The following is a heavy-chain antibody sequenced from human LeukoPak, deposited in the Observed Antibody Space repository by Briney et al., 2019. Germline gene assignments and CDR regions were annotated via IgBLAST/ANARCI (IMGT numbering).Heavy chain of an antibody. Sequence: SETLSLTCTVSGGSISSGDYYWSWIRQPPGKGLEWIGYIYYSGSTYYNPSLKSRVTISVDTSKNQFSLKLSSVTAADTAVYYCARYIVVVPAQDAFDIWGQGTMVTVPS. CDR3: ARYIVVVPAQDAFDI. D-gene: IGHD2-2*01. CDR1: GGSISSGDYY. CDR2: IYYSGST. V-gene: IGHV4-30-4*01. J-gene: IGHJ3*02.